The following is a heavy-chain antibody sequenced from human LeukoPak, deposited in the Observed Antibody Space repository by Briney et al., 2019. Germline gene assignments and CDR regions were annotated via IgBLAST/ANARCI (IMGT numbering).Heavy chain of an antibody. J-gene: IGHJ4*02. CDR2: ISSSGSTI. CDR3: ARGGPLWPPDALDF. D-gene: IGHD3-10*01. CDR1: GFTFSSYE. V-gene: IGHV3-48*03. Sequence: GGSLRLSCAASGFTFSSYEMNWVRQAPGKGLEWVSYISSSGSTIYYADSVKGRFTISRDNAKNSLYLQMNSLRPEDTALYYCARGGPLWPPDALDFWGQGTLVTVSS.